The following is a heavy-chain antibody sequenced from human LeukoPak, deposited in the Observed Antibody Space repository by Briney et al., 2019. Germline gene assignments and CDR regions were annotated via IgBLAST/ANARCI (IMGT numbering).Heavy chain of an antibody. J-gene: IGHJ4*02. CDR3: ARETRLGTDFDY. D-gene: IGHD6-19*01. Sequence: GGSLRLSCAASGFTFSSYSMNWVRQAPGKGLEWVSSISSSSSYIYYADSVKGRFTISRDNAKNSLYLQMNSLRAEDTAVYYCARETRLGTDFDYWGQGTLVTVSS. CDR1: GFTFSSYS. CDR2: ISSSSSYI. V-gene: IGHV3-21*01.